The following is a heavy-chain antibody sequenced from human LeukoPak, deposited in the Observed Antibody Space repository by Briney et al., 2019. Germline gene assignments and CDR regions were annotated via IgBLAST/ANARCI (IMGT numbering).Heavy chain of an antibody. CDR3: ATDSSGYYYFDY. D-gene: IGHD3-22*01. J-gene: IGHJ4*02. CDR1: GGSIGSSSYY. V-gene: IGHV4-39*01. Sequence: SETLSLTCTVSGGSIGSSSYYWGWIRQPPGKGLEWIGSIYYSGSTYYNPSLKSRVTISVDTSKNQFSLKLSSVTAADTAVYYCATDSSGYYYFDYWGQGTLVTVSS. CDR2: IYYSGST.